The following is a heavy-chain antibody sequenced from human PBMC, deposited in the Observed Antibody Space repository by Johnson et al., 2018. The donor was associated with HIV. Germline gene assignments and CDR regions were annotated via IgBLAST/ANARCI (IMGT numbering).Heavy chain of an antibody. CDR2: ISSDGNNK. J-gene: IGHJ3*02. CDR3: AKEGDSSGPIDAFDI. Sequence: QVQLVESGGGVVQPGRSLRLSCSASGFSFSNYAMDWVRQAPGKGLEWVSLISSDGNNKNYADSVKGRFTISRDNSKKTLYLQMNSLRADDTAVYYCAKEGDSSGPIDAFDIWGQGTLVTVSS. D-gene: IGHD5-18*01. V-gene: IGHV3-30*18. CDR1: GFSFSNYA.